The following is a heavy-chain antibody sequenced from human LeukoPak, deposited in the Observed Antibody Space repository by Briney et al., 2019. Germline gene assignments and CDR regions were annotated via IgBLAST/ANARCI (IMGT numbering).Heavy chain of an antibody. V-gene: IGHV1-69*13. CDR3: ARVVIDSSGYYYHWYFDL. D-gene: IGHD3-22*01. CDR2: IIPIFGTA. CDR1: GGTFSSYA. Sequence: SVKVSCKASGGTFSSYAISWVRQAPGQGLEWMGGIIPIFGTANYAQKFQGRVTITADESTSTAYMELSSLRSEDTAVYYCARVVIDSSGYYYHWYFDLWGRGTLVTISS. J-gene: IGHJ2*01.